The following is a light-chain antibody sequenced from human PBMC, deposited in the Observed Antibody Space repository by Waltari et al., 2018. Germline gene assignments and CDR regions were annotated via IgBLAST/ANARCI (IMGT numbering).Light chain of an antibody. J-gene: IGKJ2*01. CDR2: AGS. CDR3: QQSYSTPT. CDR1: QSLSIY. V-gene: IGKV1-39*01. Sequence: DIQMTQSPSSLSASVGDIVTITCRASQSLSIYVNWYQQRPGKVPKLLIYAGSSLQSGVPSRFSGSGSGTDFTLTISSLQPEDFATYYCQQSYSTPTFGQGTKLEIK.